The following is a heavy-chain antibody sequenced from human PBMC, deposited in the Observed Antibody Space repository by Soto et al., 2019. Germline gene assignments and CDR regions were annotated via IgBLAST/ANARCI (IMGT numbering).Heavy chain of an antibody. CDR3: ARSGSCTSTSCYGGFDI. Sequence: QVQLVQSGAEVKKPGASVKVSCKTSGYTFTNYAIHWVRQAPGQRLEWMGWINAGDGNTKYSQKFQGRVTITRDTSASTDYMELSSLRSEDAAVYYCARSGSCTSTSCYGGFDIWGQGTMVTVSS. J-gene: IGHJ3*02. V-gene: IGHV1-3*01. CDR2: INAGDGNT. CDR1: GYTFTNYA. D-gene: IGHD2-2*01.